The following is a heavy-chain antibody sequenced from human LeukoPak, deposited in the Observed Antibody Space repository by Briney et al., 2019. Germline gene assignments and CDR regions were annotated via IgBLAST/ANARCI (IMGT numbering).Heavy chain of an antibody. Sequence: GGSLRLSCAASGFTFSYYYMRWIRQAPVNGLELVAFISSTGSTLYYADSVKGRFTISRDNAKNLLYLQMNSLRAEDTAVYYCARGRYCSSTSCYTPKGDWFDPWGQGTLVTVSS. V-gene: IGHV3-11*04. CDR3: ARGRYCSSTSCYTPKGDWFDP. D-gene: IGHD2-2*02. J-gene: IGHJ5*02. CDR2: ISSTGSTL. CDR1: GFTFSYYY.